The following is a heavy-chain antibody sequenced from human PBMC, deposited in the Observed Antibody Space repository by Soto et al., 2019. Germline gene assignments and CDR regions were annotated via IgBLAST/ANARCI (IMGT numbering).Heavy chain of an antibody. CDR2: IRSKAYGGTT. CDR3: TRDPHPFYDSSDIDY. D-gene: IGHD3-22*01. V-gene: IGHV3-49*03. J-gene: IGHJ4*02. Sequence: GSLRLSCTASGFTFGDYAMSWFRQAPGNGLEWVGFIRSKAYGGTTEYAASVKGRFTISRDDSKSIAYLQMNSLKTGDTAVYYCTRDPHPFYDSSDIDYWGQGTLVTVSS. CDR1: GFTFGDYA.